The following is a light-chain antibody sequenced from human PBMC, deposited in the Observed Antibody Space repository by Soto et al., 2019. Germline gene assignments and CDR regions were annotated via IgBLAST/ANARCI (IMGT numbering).Light chain of an antibody. CDR3: KSYAGSNTYV. Sequence: QSALTQPPSASGSPGQSVTISCTGTKNDIGLYDFVSRYQHHPGKAPRLIIYEVVQRPSGVPDRFSGSKSGNTASLTVSGLQAAGEADYFCKSYAGSNTYVFGSGTKVTVL. V-gene: IGLV2-8*01. J-gene: IGLJ1*01. CDR1: KNDIGLYDF. CDR2: EVV.